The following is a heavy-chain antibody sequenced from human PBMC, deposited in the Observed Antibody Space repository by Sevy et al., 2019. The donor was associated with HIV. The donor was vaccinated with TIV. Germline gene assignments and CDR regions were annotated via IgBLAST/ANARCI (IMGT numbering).Heavy chain of an antibody. D-gene: IGHD5-12*01. V-gene: IGHV3-53*01. CDR2: IYSGGST. J-gene: IGHJ4*02. Sequence: GGSLRLSCAASGFTVSSNYMSWVRQAPGKGLEWVSVIYSGGSTYYADSVKGRFTISRDNSKNTLYLQMNSLRAEDTAVYYCARAARRDGYNYDYWGQRTLVTVSS. CDR3: ARAARRDGYNYDY. CDR1: GFTVSSNY.